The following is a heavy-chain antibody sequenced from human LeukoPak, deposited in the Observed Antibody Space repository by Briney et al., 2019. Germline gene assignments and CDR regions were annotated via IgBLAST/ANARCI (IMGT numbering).Heavy chain of an antibody. CDR2: IYYSGNA. Sequence: SETLSVNCTVSGGSLSSYYWSWIRQPPGKGLEWIGYIYYSGNADSNPSLKSRVTMSVDTSRNQFSLKLTSVTAADTAVYYCARHEPLGRGAWDYWGQGILVTVSS. CDR3: ARHEPLGRGAWDY. D-gene: IGHD1-14*01. CDR1: GGSLSSYY. J-gene: IGHJ4*02. V-gene: IGHV4-59*08.